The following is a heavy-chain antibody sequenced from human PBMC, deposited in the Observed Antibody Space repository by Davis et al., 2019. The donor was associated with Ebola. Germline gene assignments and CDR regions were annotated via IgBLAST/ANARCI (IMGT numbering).Heavy chain of an antibody. CDR3: ARGRTVTNYVDY. CDR1: GFTFRNHA. J-gene: IGHJ4*02. D-gene: IGHD4-17*01. CDR2: ISSSGSTI. V-gene: IGHV3-48*02. Sequence: GGSLRLSCSASGFTFRNHAMSWVRQAPGKGLEWVSSISSSGSTINYADSVKGRFTVSRDNAKNSLYLQMNSLRDEDTAVFYCARGRTVTNYVDYWGPGILVTVSS.